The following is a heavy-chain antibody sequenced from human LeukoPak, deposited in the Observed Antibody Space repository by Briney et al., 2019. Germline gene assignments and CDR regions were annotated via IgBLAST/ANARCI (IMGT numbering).Heavy chain of an antibody. CDR1: GGSISSGGHY. CDR2: IYYSGSA. Sequence: SETLSLTCTVSGGSISSGGHYWSWIRQHPAKGLEWIGYIYYSGSAYYNPSLESRVTISIDTSKNRFSLKLTSVTAADTAVYFCARGTLRLFDYWGQGTLVTVSS. CDR3: ARGTLRLFDY. J-gene: IGHJ4*02. V-gene: IGHV4-31*03. D-gene: IGHD5/OR15-5a*01.